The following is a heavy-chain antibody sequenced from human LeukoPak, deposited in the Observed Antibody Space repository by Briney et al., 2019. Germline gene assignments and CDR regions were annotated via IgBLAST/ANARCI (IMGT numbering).Heavy chain of an antibody. CDR3: ARVAFYDRRNFDI. D-gene: IGHD2/OR15-2a*01. J-gene: IGHJ3*02. V-gene: IGHV4-34*01. Sequence: SETLSLTCPVFGGFFRGYFWRWVRPPPGQGAGWVGEINHSGSTNYNPSLKSRVTISVDTSKNQFSLKLSSVTAADTAVYYCARVAFYDRRNFDIWGQGTMVTVSS. CDR1: GGFFRGYF. CDR2: INHSGST.